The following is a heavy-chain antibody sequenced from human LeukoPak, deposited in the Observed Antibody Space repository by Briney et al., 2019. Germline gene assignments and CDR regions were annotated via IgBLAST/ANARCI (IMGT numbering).Heavy chain of an antibody. CDR1: GGSFSGYY. CDR3: ARRAYGDYYYYYYYMDV. J-gene: IGHJ6*03. D-gene: IGHD4-17*01. CDR2: INHSGST. V-gene: IGHV4-34*01. Sequence: SETLSLTCAVYGGSFSGYYWSWIRQPPGKGLEWIGEINHSGSTNYNPSLKSRVTISVDTSKNQFSLKLSSVTAADTAVYYCARRAYGDYYYYYYYMDVWGKGTTVTISS.